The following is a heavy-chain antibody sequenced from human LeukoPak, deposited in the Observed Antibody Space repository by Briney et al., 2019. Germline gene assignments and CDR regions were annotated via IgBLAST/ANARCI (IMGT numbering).Heavy chain of an antibody. J-gene: IGHJ4*02. V-gene: IGHV1-18*01. CDR1: GYPFSRYL. Sequence: GASVRVSCKTSGYPFSRYLISWVRQAPGQGLEWMGWISAHNGDTKYAQRVQDRLTMTTDTSTSTAYMELRSLTPNDTAVYCTREVLKKHLLDWGQGTLVTVSS. CDR2: ISAHNGDT. CDR3: TREVLKKHLLD.